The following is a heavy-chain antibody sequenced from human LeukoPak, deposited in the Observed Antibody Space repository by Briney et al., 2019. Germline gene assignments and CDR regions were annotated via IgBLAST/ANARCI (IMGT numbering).Heavy chain of an antibody. D-gene: IGHD2-2*01. CDR3: ARDGSGIVVVPTSV. CDR2: ISWNSGSI. J-gene: IGHJ4*02. CDR1: GFTFDDYA. Sequence: PGGSLRLSCAASGFTFDDYAMHWVRQAPGKGLEWVSGISWNSGSIGYADSVKGRFTISRDNAKNSLYLQMNSLRAEDTAVYYCARDGSGIVVVPTSVWGQGTLVTVSS. V-gene: IGHV3-9*01.